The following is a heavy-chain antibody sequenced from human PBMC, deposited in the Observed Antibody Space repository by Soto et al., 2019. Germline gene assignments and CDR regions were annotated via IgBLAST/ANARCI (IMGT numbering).Heavy chain of an antibody. CDR3: ARWRHWLDY. J-gene: IGHJ4*02. D-gene: IGHD6-19*01. CDR2: IYYTGST. V-gene: IGHV4-59*01. CDR1: GGSISNYY. Sequence: QVQLQESGPGLVKPSETLSLTCTVSGGSISNYYWSWIRQPPGKGLEWIGYIYYTGSTNYNPSLKSRVTISVDTSENQFSLRLSSVTAADTAIYSCARWRHWLDYWGQGTLVTVSS.